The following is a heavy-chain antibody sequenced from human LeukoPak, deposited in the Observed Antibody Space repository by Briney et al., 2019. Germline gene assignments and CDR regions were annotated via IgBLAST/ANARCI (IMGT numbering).Heavy chain of an antibody. J-gene: IGHJ4*02. CDR3: ARISGGYSYGPFDY. CDR1: GGSISFYY. CDR2: VYTSGST. V-gene: IGHV4-4*07. Sequence: SETLSLTCTVSGGSISFYYWSWIRQPAGKGLEWIGRVYTSGSTNYNPSLKSRVTMSVDTSKNQISLKLSSVTAADMAVYYCARISGGYSYGPFDYWGQGTLVTVSS. D-gene: IGHD5-18*01.